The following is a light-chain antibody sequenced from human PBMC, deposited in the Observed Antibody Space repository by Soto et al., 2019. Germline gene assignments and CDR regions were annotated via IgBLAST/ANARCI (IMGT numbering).Light chain of an antibody. CDR1: QSISSK. CDR3: QQRSSWPRT. V-gene: IGKV3-11*01. CDR2: DAY. Sequence: EIVLTQSPATLSLSPGERATLSCRASQSISSKLGWYQQKPGQAPRLLIYDAYNRATDIPARFSGSGSGTDFTLIIGRLEPEDSAVYYCQQRSSWPRTFGQGTKVEIK. J-gene: IGKJ1*01.